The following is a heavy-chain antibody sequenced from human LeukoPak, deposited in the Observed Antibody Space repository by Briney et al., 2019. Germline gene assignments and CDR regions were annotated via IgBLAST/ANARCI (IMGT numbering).Heavy chain of an antibody. J-gene: IGHJ4*02. V-gene: IGHV4-4*07. CDR2: IYTSGST. Sequence: PSETLSLTCTVSGYSISSGYYWSWIRQPAGKGLEWIGRIYTSGSTNYNPSLKSRVTMSVDTSKNQFSLKLSSVTAADTAVYYCARGLDYGDYRIDYWGQGTLVTVSS. CDR3: ARGLDYGDYRIDY. D-gene: IGHD4-17*01. CDR1: GYSISSGYY.